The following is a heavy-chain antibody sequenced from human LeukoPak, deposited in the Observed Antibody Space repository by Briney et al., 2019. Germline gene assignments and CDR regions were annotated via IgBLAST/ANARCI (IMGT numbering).Heavy chain of an antibody. J-gene: IGHJ4*02. CDR2: ISSTGSTI. CDR1: GFTFSSYS. CDR3: ANFHYYDTSAAY. D-gene: IGHD3-22*01. Sequence: GGSLRLSCAASGFTFSSYSMNWVRQAPGKGLEWVSYISSTGSTIYYADSVKGRFTISRDNAKNSLYLQMNSLRAEDTAVYYCANFHYYDTSAAYWGQGTLVTVSP. V-gene: IGHV3-48*01.